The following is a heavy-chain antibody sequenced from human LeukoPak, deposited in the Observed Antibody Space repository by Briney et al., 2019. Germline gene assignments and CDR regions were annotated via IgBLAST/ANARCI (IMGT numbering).Heavy chain of an antibody. J-gene: IGHJ4*02. CDR3: ARGGYYFAD. Sequence: SENLSRNCSVSAGSISSYYWTWIRQPPGQELEWIGNIYTSGSTNYNPSLRSRITISVDTSKNQFSLQRSSGTDADAAVYYCARGGYYFADWGQGTLVTVSS. V-gene: IGHV4-4*09. CDR1: AGSISSYY. CDR2: IYTSGST. D-gene: IGHD3-16*01.